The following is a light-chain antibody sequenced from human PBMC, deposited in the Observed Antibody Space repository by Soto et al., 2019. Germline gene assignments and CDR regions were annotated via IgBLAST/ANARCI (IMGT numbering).Light chain of an antibody. CDR1: ESLLHSNGYIY. V-gene: IGKV2-28*01. Sequence: DIVVTQSPLALPVTPGELASMSCWSNESLLHSNGYIYLDWYLQKPGQSPQLLIYAGTKRASGVPDRFSGSGSGTDFTLEVSRVEAEDVGIYFCMQALQTPGTFGPGTKVEIK. CDR3: MQALQTPGT. CDR2: AGT. J-gene: IGKJ1*01.